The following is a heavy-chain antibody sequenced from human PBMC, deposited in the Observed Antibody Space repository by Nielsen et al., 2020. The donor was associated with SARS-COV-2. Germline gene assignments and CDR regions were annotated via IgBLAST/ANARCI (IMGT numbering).Heavy chain of an antibody. Sequence: GGSLRLSCAASGFSFSTHAMSWVRQAAGKGLEWVSAISSGGGSTYYADSVKARFTISRDNSKNTLFLLMNSLRAADTALYYCAGFRARAFEIWGQGTLVTVSS. J-gene: IGHJ3*02. CDR2: ISSGGGST. CDR1: GFSFSTHA. V-gene: IGHV3-23*01. CDR3: AGFRARAFEI.